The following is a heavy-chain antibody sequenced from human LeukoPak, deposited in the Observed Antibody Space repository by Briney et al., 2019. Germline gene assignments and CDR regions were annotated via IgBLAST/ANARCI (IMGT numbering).Heavy chain of an antibody. D-gene: IGHD3-9*01. CDR2: ISSSSSYT. Sequence: GGSLRLSCAASGFTFSDYYMSWIRQAPGKGLEWVSYISSSSSYTNYADSVKGRFTISRDNAKNSLYLQMNSLRAEDTAVYYCARVSYDILTGYYRGFDYWGQGTLVTVSS. V-gene: IGHV3-11*05. CDR3: ARVSYDILTGYYRGFDY. J-gene: IGHJ4*02. CDR1: GFTFSDYY.